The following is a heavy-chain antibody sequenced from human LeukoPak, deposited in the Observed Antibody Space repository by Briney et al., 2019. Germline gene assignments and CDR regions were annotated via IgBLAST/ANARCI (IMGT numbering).Heavy chain of an antibody. D-gene: IGHD1-7*01. Sequence: GGSLSLSCAASGFTISSYWLSWVRQAPGKGLEWVANIKQDGSEKYYVDSVKGRFTISRDNAKNSLYLQMNSLRAEDTAVYYCARDPPELRDWGQGTLVTVSS. V-gene: IGHV3-7*01. CDR1: GFTISSYW. CDR3: ARDPPELRD. CDR2: IKQDGSEK. J-gene: IGHJ4*02.